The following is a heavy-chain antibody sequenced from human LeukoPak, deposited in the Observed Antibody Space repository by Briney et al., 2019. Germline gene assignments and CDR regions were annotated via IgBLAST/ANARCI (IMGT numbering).Heavy chain of an antibody. Sequence: GGSLRLSCAASGFTFGNYWMHWVRQAPGKGLVWVSLINLDGSSTNYADSVKGRFTISRDNAKKTLYLQMNSLRAEDTAVYYYAREVRGGRGAFDIWGQGTMVTVSS. D-gene: IGHD3-10*01. CDR2: INLDGSST. CDR1: GFTFGNYW. J-gene: IGHJ3*02. CDR3: AREVRGGRGAFDI. V-gene: IGHV3-74*01.